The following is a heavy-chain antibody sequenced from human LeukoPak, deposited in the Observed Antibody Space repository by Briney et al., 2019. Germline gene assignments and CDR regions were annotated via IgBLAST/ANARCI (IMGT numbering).Heavy chain of an antibody. CDR2: ISGSGGST. V-gene: IGHV3-23*01. J-gene: IGHJ6*03. CDR1: GFTFSSYA. CDR3: AKEGRYSSGWLYYYYMDV. D-gene: IGHD6-19*01. Sequence: PGGSLRLSCAASGFTFSSYAMSWVRQAPGKGLEWVSAISGSGGSTYYADSVKGRFTISRDSSKNTLYLQMNSLRAEDTAVYYCAKEGRYSSGWLYYYYMDVWGKGTAVTVSS.